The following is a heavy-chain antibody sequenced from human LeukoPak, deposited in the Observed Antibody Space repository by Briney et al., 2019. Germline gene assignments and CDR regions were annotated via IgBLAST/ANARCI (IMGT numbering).Heavy chain of an antibody. CDR2: IYYSGST. J-gene: IGHJ5*02. V-gene: IGHV4-31*03. CDR1: GGSISSGGHY. D-gene: IGHD2-2*02. CDR3: ARGYCSSTSCYSNTPDWFDP. Sequence: SETLSLTCTVSGGSISSGGHYWSWIRQHPGKGLEWIGYIYYSGSTYYNPSLKSRVTISVDTSKNQFSLKLSSVTAADTAVYYCARGYCSSTSCYSNTPDWFDPWGQGTLVTVSS.